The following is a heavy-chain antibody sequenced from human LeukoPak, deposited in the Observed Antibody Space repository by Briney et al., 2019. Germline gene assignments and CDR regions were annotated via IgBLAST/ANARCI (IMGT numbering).Heavy chain of an antibody. J-gene: IGHJ3*02. V-gene: IGHV6-1*01. CDR3: ARAAMTTVVTDPFDI. Sequence: SQTLSLTCAISGVSVSSNSAAWNWIRQSPSRGLEWLGRTYYRSKWYNDYAVSVKSRITINPDTSKNQFSLQLNSVTPEDTAVYYCARAAMTTVVTDPFDIWGQGTMVTVSS. D-gene: IGHD4-23*01. CDR1: GVSVSSNSAA. CDR2: TYYRSKWYN.